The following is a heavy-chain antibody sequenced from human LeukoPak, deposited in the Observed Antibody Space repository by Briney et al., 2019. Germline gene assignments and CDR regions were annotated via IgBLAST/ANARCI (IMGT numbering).Heavy chain of an antibody. V-gene: IGHV3-23*01. CDR1: GFTFSTYA. J-gene: IGHJ4*02. CDR2: ISGSGDST. Sequence: PGGSLRLSCAAYGFTFSTYAVSWVRQAPGKGLEWVSTISGSGDSTYYADSVKGRFTACRDNSKNSMFLQMNRLRAEDTAVYYCARGMTSHAYWGQGTLVTVSS. CDR3: ARGMTSHAY. D-gene: IGHD1-20*01.